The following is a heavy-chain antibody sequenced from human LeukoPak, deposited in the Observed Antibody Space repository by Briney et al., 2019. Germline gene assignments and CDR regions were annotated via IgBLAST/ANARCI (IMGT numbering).Heavy chain of an antibody. J-gene: IGHJ4*02. D-gene: IGHD6-13*01. CDR1: GFAFTTYA. V-gene: IGHV3-64*01. CDR3: ARYSSGSCYDY. Sequence: PGGSLRLSCAASGFAFTTYAMHSVPESPGRGLEYVSAINPDGGGTYYANSVKGRFTLSGDNPKNTLYLQMGRLRVEHMAVYYCARYSSGSCYDYWGQGTLVTVSS. CDR2: INPDGGGT.